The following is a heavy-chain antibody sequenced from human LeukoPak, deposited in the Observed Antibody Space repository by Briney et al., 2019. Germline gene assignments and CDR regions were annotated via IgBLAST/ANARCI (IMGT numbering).Heavy chain of an antibody. J-gene: IGHJ4*02. Sequence: GGSLRLSCAASGFTVSSNYMSWVRQAPGKGLEWVSVIYSGGSTYYADSVKGRFTISRDNSKNTLYLQMNSLRAEDTAVYYCAGLPMITFGGVNWGQGTRVTVSS. D-gene: IGHD3-16*01. CDR2: IYSGGST. V-gene: IGHV3-53*01. CDR1: GFTVSSNY. CDR3: AGLPMITFGGVN.